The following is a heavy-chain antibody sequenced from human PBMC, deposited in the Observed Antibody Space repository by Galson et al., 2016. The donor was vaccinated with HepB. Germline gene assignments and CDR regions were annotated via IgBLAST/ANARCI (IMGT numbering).Heavy chain of an antibody. CDR1: GFTFTKAW. Sequence: SLRLSCAASGFTFTKAWFTWVRQAPGKGLEWVGRIRPQRDGRTPDYAASVEGRFTLSRDDPKNTVYLQMNSLKTEDTALYYCYGHLDYWGRGTLVTVSS. V-gene: IGHV3-15*01. D-gene: IGHD3-10*01. CDR2: IRPQRDGRTP. J-gene: IGHJ4*02. CDR3: YGHLDY.